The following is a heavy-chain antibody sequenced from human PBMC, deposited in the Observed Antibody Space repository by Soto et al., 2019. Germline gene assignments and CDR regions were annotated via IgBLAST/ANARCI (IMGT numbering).Heavy chain of an antibody. V-gene: IGHV2-5*02. J-gene: IGHJ4*02. CDR3: AHRVLRTVFGLVTTTAIYFDF. D-gene: IGHD3-3*01. CDR1: GFSLTTSGVG. Sequence: QITLNESGPTVVRPTETLTLTCRFSGFSLTTSGVGVGWVRQSPGKAPEWLALIYWDDDKRYSESLKSRLPITKDTSKYQVVLTVANLDPTDTATYYCAHRVLRTVFGLVTTTAIYFDFWGQGTPVAVSS. CDR2: IYWDDDK.